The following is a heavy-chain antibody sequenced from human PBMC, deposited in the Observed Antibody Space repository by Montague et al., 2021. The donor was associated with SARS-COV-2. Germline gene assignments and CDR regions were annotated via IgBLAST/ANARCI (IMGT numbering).Heavy chain of an antibody. J-gene: IGHJ5*02. V-gene: IGHV4-34*01. Sequence: SETLSLTCAVYGGSFSGYHWSWIRRPPGKGLEWIGEVNHSGSTNYNPSLKSRVTISADTSKNQFSLELRSVTAADTAVYFCATTGLSGESWFDPWGQGTLVAVSS. CDR3: ATTGLSGESWFDP. CDR2: VNHSGST. CDR1: GGSFSGYH. D-gene: IGHD7-27*01.